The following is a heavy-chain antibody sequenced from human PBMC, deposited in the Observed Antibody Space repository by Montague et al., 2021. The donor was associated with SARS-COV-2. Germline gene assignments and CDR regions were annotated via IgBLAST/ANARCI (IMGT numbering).Heavy chain of an antibody. V-gene: IGHV4-61*05. D-gene: IGHD3-16*01. J-gene: IGHJ4*02. CDR1: GASISTSTDH. CDR2: IHPYGRT. Sequence: SETLSLTCSVSGASISTSTDHWAWIRQSPGKGLEWIGEIHPYGRTSYNPSLMSRVTLSLGTSSNPFSLKLTSVTAADTAVYHCARGLDHNKGGDYWGQGILVIVSS. CDR3: ARGLDHNKGGDY.